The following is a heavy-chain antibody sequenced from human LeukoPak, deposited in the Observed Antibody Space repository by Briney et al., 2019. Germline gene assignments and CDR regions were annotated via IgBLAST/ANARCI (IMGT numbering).Heavy chain of an antibody. CDR2: INHSGST. V-gene: IGHV4-34*01. CDR3: ARGYYGSGSHCCHMDV. CDR1: VGSFSGYY. Sequence: SETLSLTCAVYVGSFSGYYWSWVRQPPGKGLEWIGEINHSGSTNYNSSLKSRVTISVNTSKNQFSLKLSSVTAADTAVYYCARGYYGSGSHCCHMDVWGKGTTITVS. J-gene: IGHJ6*03. D-gene: IGHD3-10*01.